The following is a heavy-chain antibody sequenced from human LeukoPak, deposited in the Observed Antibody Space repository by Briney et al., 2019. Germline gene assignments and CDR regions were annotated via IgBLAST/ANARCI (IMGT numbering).Heavy chain of an antibody. CDR3: ARTPRQGYSSSWGFDP. D-gene: IGHD6-13*01. Sequence: PSETLSLTCIVSGDSISNYYWSWIRQPAGKGLEWIGRFYSSVNTNYNPSLKSRVTMSVDTSQNQFSLKLSSVTAADTAVYYCARTPRQGYSSSWGFDPWGQGTLVTVSS. V-gene: IGHV4-4*07. CDR1: GDSISNYY. J-gene: IGHJ5*02. CDR2: FYSSVNT.